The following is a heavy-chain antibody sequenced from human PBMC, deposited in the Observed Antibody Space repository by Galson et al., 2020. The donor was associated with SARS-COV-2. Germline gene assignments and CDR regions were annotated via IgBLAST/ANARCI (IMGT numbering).Heavy chain of an antibody. CDR2: INHSGST. D-gene: IGHD3-10*01. V-gene: IGHV4-34*01. J-gene: IGHJ5*02. CDR3: ARGTHYYYGSGSLRGPNWFDP. Sequence: SETLSLTFAVYGGSFSGYYWSWIRQPPGKGLEWIGEINHSGSTNYNPSLKSRVTISVDTSKNQFSLKLSSVTTADTAVYYCARGTHYYYGSGSLRGPNWFDPWGQGTLVTVSS. CDR1: GGSFSGYY.